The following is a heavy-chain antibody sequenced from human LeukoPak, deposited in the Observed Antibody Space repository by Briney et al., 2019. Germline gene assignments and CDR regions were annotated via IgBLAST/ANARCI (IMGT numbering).Heavy chain of an antibody. CDR3: ARELGYCTNGVCPGDY. J-gene: IGHJ4*02. Sequence: GASVKVSCKASGYTFTSYYMHWVRQAPGQGLEWMGIINPSGGSTSYAQKFQGRVTMTTDTSTSTAYMELRSLRSDDTAVYYCARELGYCTNGVCPGDYWGQGTLVTVSS. CDR1: GYTFTSYY. V-gene: IGHV1-46*01. D-gene: IGHD2-8*01. CDR2: INPSGGST.